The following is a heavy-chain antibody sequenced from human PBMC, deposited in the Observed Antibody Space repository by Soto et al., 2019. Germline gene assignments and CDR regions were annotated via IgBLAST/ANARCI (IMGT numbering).Heavy chain of an antibody. J-gene: IGHJ5*02. Sequence: PSETLSLTCTVSGGSMSGYYWSWIRQPPGKGLEWIGYIYYSGSTNYNPSLRGRVTISVDTSKNQFSLRVSAVTAADTAVYYRARDLYNGDYVSDHNWFDPWGQGTLVTVSS. D-gene: IGHD4-17*01. CDR1: GGSMSGYY. V-gene: IGHV4-59*01. CDR3: ARDLYNGDYVSDHNWFDP. CDR2: IYYSGST.